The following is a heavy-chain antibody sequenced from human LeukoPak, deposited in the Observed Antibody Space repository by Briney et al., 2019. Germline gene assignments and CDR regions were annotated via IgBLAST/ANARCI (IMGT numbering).Heavy chain of an antibody. CDR1: GFTFSSYW. D-gene: IGHD2-15*01. CDR3: ARERYCSGGTCYWVSDYYYYGMDV. J-gene: IGHJ6*02. V-gene: IGHV3-7*01. CDR2: IKQDGSEK. Sequence: GGSLRLSCAASGFTFSSYWMSWVRQAPGKGLEWVANIKQDGSEKYYVDSVKGRFTISRDNAKNSLYLQMNSLRAEDTAVYYCARERYCSGGTCYWVSDYYYYGMDVWGQGTTVTVSS.